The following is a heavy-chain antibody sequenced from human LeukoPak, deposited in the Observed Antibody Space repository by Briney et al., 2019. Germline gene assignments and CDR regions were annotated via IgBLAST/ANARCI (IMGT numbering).Heavy chain of an antibody. V-gene: IGHV1-2*02. CDR1: GYTFTGYY. J-gene: IGHJ4*02. CDR3: AREKEYYYDSSGYNFDY. Sequence: GASVMVSCTASGYTFTGYYMHWVRQAPGQGLEWMGWINPNSGGTNYAQKFQGRVTMTRDTSISTAYMELSRLRSDDTAVYYCAREKEYYYDSSGYNFDYWGQGTLVTVSS. CDR2: INPNSGGT. D-gene: IGHD3-22*01.